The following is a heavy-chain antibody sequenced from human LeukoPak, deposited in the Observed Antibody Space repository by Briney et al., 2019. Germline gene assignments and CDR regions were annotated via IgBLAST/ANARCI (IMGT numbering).Heavy chain of an antibody. V-gene: IGHV1-2*04. D-gene: IGHD4-17*01. Sequence: ASVKVSCKASGYTFTGYYMHWVRQAPGQGLEWMGWINPNSGGTNYAQKFQGWVTMARDTSINTAYMELSRLRSDDTAVYYCARGGSGDFWRRTYYYHGMDVWGQGTTVTVSS. J-gene: IGHJ6*02. CDR2: INPNSGGT. CDR1: GYTFTGYY. CDR3: ARGGSGDFWRRTYYYHGMDV.